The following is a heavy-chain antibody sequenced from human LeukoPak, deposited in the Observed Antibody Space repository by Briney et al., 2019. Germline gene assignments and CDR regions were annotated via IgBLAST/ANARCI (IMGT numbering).Heavy chain of an antibody. D-gene: IGHD3-10*01. CDR1: GFTFSSYA. Sequence: PGGSLRLSCAASGFTFSSYAMSWVRQAPGKGLEWVSGISGGGTGTYYADSVKGRFTISRDNSKSTLYLQMNSLRAGDTALYYCAKYGSGNFFDYRGQGTLVTVSS. J-gene: IGHJ4*02. CDR3: AKYGSGNFFDY. V-gene: IGHV3-23*01. CDR2: ISGGGTGT.